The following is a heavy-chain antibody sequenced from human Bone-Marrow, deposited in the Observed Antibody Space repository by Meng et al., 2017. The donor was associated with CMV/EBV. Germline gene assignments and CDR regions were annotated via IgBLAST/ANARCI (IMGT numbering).Heavy chain of an antibody. CDR1: GFTFSSYA. J-gene: IGHJ4*02. CDR3: ARDLFKQQLIPFDY. D-gene: IGHD6-13*01. CDR2: ISSSSSYI. V-gene: IGHV3-21*01. Sequence: GESLKISCAASGFTFSSYAMSWVRQAPGKGLEWVSSISSSSSYIYYADSVKGRFTISRDNAKNSLYLQMNSLRAEDTAVYYCARDLFKQQLIPFDYWGQGTLVTVSS.